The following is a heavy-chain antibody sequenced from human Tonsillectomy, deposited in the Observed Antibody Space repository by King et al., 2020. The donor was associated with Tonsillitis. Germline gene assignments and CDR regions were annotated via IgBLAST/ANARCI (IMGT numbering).Heavy chain of an antibody. Sequence: QLVQSGAEVKKPGASVKVSCKASGYTFTSFGISWVRLAPGQGLEWMGWISAYDGNTNYAQKLQGRVTMTTDSPTSTAYMELRSRRSDDTAVYYCARDPGYSSGWYLDYWGQGTLVTVSS. CDR1: GYTFTSFG. V-gene: IGHV1-18*01. J-gene: IGHJ4*02. CDR3: ARDPGYSSGWYLDY. D-gene: IGHD6-19*01. CDR2: ISAYDGNT.